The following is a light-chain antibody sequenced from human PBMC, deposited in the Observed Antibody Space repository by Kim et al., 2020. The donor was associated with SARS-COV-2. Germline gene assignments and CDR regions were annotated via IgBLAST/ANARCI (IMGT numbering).Light chain of an antibody. J-gene: IGKJ3*01. CDR2: AAS. Sequence: GDRVTITCRASQSISSYLNWYQQKPGKAPKLLIYAASSLQSGVPSRFSGSGSGTDFTLTISSLQPEDFATYYCQQSYSTHPFTFGPGTKVDIK. CDR3: QQSYSTHPFT. CDR1: QSISSY. V-gene: IGKV1-39*01.